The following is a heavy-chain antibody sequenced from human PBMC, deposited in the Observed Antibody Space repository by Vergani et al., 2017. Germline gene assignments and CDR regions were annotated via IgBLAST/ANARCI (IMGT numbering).Heavy chain of an antibody. V-gene: IGHV3-23*01. CDR3: AKEIRRRQITMRVVDHDAFDI. CDR1: GFTFSSYA. D-gene: IGHD3-22*01. CDR2: ISGSGGST. J-gene: IGHJ3*02. Sequence: EVQLLESGGGLVQPGGSLRLSCAASGFTFSSYAMSWVRQAPGKGLEWVSAISGSGGSTYYADSVKGRFTISRDNSKNTLYLQMNSLRAEDTAVYYCAKEIRRRQITMRVVDHDAFDIWGQGTMVTVSS.